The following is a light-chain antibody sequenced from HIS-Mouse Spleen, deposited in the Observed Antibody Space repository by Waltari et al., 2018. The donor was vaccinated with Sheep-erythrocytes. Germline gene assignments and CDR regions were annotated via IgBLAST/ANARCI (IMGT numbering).Light chain of an antibody. Sequence: QSALTQPASVSGSPGLSITISCTGTSSDVGGYNYVSWYQQHPGKAPKLMIYDVSNRPSGVSNRISGLQAEDEADYYCSSYTSSSTWVFGGGTKLTVL. J-gene: IGLJ3*02. V-gene: IGLV2-14*03. CDR2: DVS. CDR1: SSDVGGYNY. CDR3: SSYTSSSTWV.